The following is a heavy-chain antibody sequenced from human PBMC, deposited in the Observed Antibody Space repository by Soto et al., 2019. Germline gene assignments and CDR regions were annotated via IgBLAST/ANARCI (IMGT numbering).Heavy chain of an antibody. V-gene: IGHV3-49*03. D-gene: IGHD1-26*01. Sequence: GGSLRLSCTASGFTFGDYAMSWFRQAPGKGLEWVGFIRSKAYGGTTEYAASVKGRFTISRDDSKSIAYLQMNSLKTEDTAVYYCTRSTKKWAFDIWGQGTMVTVSS. J-gene: IGHJ3*02. CDR2: IRSKAYGGTT. CDR3: TRSTKKWAFDI. CDR1: GFTFGDYA.